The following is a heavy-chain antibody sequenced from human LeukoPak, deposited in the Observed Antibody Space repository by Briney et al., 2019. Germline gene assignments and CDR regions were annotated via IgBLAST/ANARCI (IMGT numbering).Heavy chain of an antibody. J-gene: IGHJ4*02. CDR1: GFTFSSYE. D-gene: IGHD2/OR15-2a*01. V-gene: IGHV3-48*03. CDR2: ISSSGSTI. Sequence: GGSLRLSCAASGFTFSSYEMNWVRQAPGKGLEWVSYISSSGSTIYYADSGKGRFTISRDNAKNSLYLQMNSLRAEDTAVYYCARDTPQILLGLDYWGQGTLVTVSS. CDR3: ARDTPQILLGLDY.